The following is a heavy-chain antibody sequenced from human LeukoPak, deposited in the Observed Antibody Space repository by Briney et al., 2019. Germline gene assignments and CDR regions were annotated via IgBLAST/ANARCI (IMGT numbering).Heavy chain of an antibody. Sequence: SETLSLTCAVYGGSFSGYYWSWIRQPPGKGREWTGEINHSGSTNYNPSLKSRVTISVDTSKNQFSLRLTSVTAADTAVYYCARGIPGRSIDYWGQGTLVTVSS. CDR1: GGSFSGYY. D-gene: IGHD3-16*02. CDR2: INHSGST. CDR3: ARGIPGRSIDY. J-gene: IGHJ4*02. V-gene: IGHV4-34*01.